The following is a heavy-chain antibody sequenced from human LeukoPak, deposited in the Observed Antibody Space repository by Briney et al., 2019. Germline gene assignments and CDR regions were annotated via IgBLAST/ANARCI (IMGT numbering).Heavy chain of an antibody. D-gene: IGHD3-22*01. CDR3: AREELSGYYYGNWFDP. Sequence: SVNVSCKASGYTFTSYGISWVRQAPGQGLEWMGGIIPIFGTANYAQKFQGRVTITADESTSTAYMELSSLRSEDTAVYYCAREELSGYYYGNWFDPWGQGTLVTVSS. J-gene: IGHJ5*02. V-gene: IGHV1-69*13. CDR2: IIPIFGTA. CDR1: GYTFTSYG.